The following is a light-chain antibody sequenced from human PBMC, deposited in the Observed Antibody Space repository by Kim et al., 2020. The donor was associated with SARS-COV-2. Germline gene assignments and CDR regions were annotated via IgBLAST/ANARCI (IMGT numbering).Light chain of an antibody. CDR2: DVS. J-gene: IGLJ2*01. CDR3: SSYTSSSTVV. CDR1: SSDVGGYNY. V-gene: IGLV2-14*03. Sequence: GQSITISCTGTSSDVGGYNYVSWYQQHPGKAPKLMIYDVSNRPSGVSNRFSGSKSGNTASLTISGLQADDEADYYCSSYTSSSTVVFGGGTKVTVL.